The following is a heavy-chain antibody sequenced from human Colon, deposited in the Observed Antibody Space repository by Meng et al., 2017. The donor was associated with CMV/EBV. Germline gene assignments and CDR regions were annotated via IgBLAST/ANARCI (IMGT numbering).Heavy chain of an antibody. D-gene: IGHD1-26*01. CDR1: GGSVSSYY. V-gene: IGHV4-59*02. J-gene: IGHJ4*02. Sequence: SQTLSLTSTVAGGSVSSYYWSWIRQSPTEGLEWIGYMYYSDSRSTKYNPSLKSRVTISVDTSQNQFSLKLSSVTAADTAVYYCARDGSGNTGGFDYWGQGTLVTVSS. CDR3: ARDGSGNTGGFDY. CDR2: MYYSDSRST.